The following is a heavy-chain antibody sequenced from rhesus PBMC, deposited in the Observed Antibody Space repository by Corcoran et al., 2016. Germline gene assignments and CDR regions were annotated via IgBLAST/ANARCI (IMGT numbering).Heavy chain of an antibody. CDR1: GGSISGYYL. J-gene: IGHJ4*01. CDR3: ARDRESEYSNYVREFDY. D-gene: IGHD4-23*01. Sequence: QVQLQESGPGVVKPSETLSLTCAVSGGSISGYYLWSWIRQPPGKGLEWIGYIYGGSGRTRYTPSLKSRVITSIDTSKNQFSLKLSSVTAADTAVYYCARDRESEYSNYVREFDYWGQGVLVTVSS. CDR2: IYGGSGRT. V-gene: IGHV4S7*01.